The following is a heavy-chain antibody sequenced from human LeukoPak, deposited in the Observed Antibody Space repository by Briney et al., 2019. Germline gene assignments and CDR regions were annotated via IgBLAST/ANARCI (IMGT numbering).Heavy chain of an antibody. CDR3: ARWMVGAFYYFDY. CDR1: GYTFTAYY. J-gene: IGHJ4*02. D-gene: IGHD1-26*01. V-gene: IGHV1-2*02. CDR2: INPNSGGT. Sequence: ASVTVSCKASGYTFTAYYMHWVRQAPGQGLEWMRWINPNSGGTNSAQKFQGRVTMTRDTSISTAYMDLSGLGSDDTAVYYCARWMVGAFYYFDYWGQGTLVTVSS.